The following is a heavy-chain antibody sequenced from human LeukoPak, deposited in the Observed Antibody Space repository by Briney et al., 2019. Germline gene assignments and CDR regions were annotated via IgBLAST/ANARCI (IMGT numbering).Heavy chain of an antibody. D-gene: IGHD6-13*01. Sequence: GGSLRLSCAASGFTFSSYWMHWVRQAPGKGPVWVSRINNDGSGTTYADSVKGRFTISRDDAKNTLYLQMNSLRAEDTAVYYCAKGGGQLVTGDYWGQGTLVTVSS. CDR3: AKGGGQLVTGDY. J-gene: IGHJ4*02. V-gene: IGHV3-74*01. CDR2: INNDGSGT. CDR1: GFTFSSYW.